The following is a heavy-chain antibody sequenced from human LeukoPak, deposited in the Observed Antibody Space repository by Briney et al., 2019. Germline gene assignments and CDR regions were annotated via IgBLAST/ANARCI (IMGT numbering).Heavy chain of an antibody. J-gene: IGHJ3*02. CDR1: GGSFSGYY. CDR3: ARDRYYYGSRSHDAFDI. Sequence: SETLSLTCAVYGGSFSGYYWSWIRQPPGKGLEWIGEINHSGSTNYNPSLKSRVTISVDTSKNQFSLNLSSVTAADTAVYYCARDRYYYGSRSHDAFDIWGQGTMVSVSS. CDR2: INHSGST. V-gene: IGHV4-34*01. D-gene: IGHD3-10*01.